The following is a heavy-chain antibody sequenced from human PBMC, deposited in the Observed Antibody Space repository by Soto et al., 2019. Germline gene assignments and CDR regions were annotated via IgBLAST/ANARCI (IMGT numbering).Heavy chain of an antibody. CDR3: AKDYDYGDYVGMDV. V-gene: IGHV3-30*18. CDR2: ISYDGSNK. CDR1: GFTFSSYG. J-gene: IGHJ6*02. Sequence: LRLSCAASGFTFSSYGMHWVRQAPGKGLEWVAVISYDGSNKYYADSVEGRFTISRDNSKNTLYLQMNSLRAEDTAVYYCAKDYDYGDYVGMDVWGQGTTVTVSS. D-gene: IGHD4-17*01.